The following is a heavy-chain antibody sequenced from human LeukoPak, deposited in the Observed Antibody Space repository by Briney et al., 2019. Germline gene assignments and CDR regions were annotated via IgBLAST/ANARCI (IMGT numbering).Heavy chain of an antibody. CDR3: ARGPNYDILTGFYY. CDR2: INPNSGGT. Sequence: ASVKVSCKASGYTFTGYYMHWVRQAPGQGLEWMGWINPNSGGTNYAQKFQGRVTMTRDTSISTAYMELSRLRSDDTAVYSCARGPNYDILTGFYYWGQGTLVTVSS. V-gene: IGHV1-2*02. CDR1: GYTFTGYY. J-gene: IGHJ4*02. D-gene: IGHD3-9*01.